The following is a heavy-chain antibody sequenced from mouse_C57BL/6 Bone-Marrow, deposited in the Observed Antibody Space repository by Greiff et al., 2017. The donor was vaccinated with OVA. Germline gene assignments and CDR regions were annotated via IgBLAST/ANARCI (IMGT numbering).Heavy chain of an antibody. D-gene: IGHD2-4*01. J-gene: IGHJ2*01. V-gene: IGHV5-15*01. Sequence: EVKVVESGGGLVQPGGSLKLSCAASGFTFSDYGMAWVRQAPRKGPEWVAFISNLAYSIYYAYTVTGRFTISRENAKNTLYLEMSSLRSEDTAMYYCARQGAYYDYDVGYFDYWGQGTTLTVSS. CDR3: ARQGAYYDYDVGYFDY. CDR1: GFTFSDYG. CDR2: ISNLAYSI.